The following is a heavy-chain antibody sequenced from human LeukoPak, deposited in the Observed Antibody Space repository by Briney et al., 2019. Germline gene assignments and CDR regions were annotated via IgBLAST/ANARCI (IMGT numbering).Heavy chain of an antibody. Sequence: GGSLRLSCAASGFNFRNYGMHWVRQAPGKGLEWVAYTRDDGSKNWYGDSVKGRFTISRDNSKSTLYLQMNSLRGEDTAVYYCANGDCRGGRCSSGAYWGQGTLFTVSS. CDR2: TRDDGSKN. CDR3: ANGDCRGGRCSSGAY. V-gene: IGHV3-30*02. CDR1: GFNFRNYG. J-gene: IGHJ4*02. D-gene: IGHD2-15*01.